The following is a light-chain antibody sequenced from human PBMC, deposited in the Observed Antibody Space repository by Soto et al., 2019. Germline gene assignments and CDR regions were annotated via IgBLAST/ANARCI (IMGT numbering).Light chain of an antibody. CDR3: QSYDSSLSVWV. CDR2: GNN. Sequence: QTVVTQPPSVSGAPGQRVTISCTGSSSKIGAGYDVHWYQQLPGTAPKLLMYGNNNRPSGVPDRFSGSRSGTSASLAITGLQAEDEADYYCQSYDSSLSVWVFGGGTKLTVL. J-gene: IGLJ3*02. V-gene: IGLV1-40*01. CDR1: SSKIGAGYD.